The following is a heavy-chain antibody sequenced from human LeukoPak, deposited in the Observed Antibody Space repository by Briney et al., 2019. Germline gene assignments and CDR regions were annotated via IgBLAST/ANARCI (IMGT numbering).Heavy chain of an antibody. J-gene: IGHJ4*02. Sequence: PSETLSLTCTVSGGSISSSSYYWGWIRQPPGKGLEWIGNIYYSGSTYYNPSLESRFTISVDTSKNQFSLKLTSVTAADTAVYYCARRTPYDVLTGHYNFDYWGQGTLVTVSS. V-gene: IGHV4-39*01. CDR1: GGSISSSSYY. CDR3: ARRTPYDVLTGHYNFDY. CDR2: IYYSGST. D-gene: IGHD3-9*01.